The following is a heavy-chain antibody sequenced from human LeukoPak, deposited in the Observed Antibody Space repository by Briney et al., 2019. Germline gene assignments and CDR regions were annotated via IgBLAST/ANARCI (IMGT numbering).Heavy chain of an antibody. CDR3: ASVFGVVMADAFDI. D-gene: IGHD3-3*01. J-gene: IGHJ3*02. Sequence: SSVQVSCKASGGTFSSYAISRVRQAPAQGLEWMGGIIPIFGTANYAQKFQGRVTITADESTSTAYMELSSLRSDDTAVYYCASVFGVVMADAFDIWGQGTMVTVSS. V-gene: IGHV1-69*01. CDR2: IIPIFGTA. CDR1: GGTFSSYA.